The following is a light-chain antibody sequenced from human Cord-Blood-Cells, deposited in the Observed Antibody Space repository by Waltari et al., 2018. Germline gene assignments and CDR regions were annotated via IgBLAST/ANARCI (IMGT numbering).Light chain of an antibody. CDR3: QQYNNWPRT. Sequence: EIVMTQSPATLSVSPGERATLSCRASQSVGSNLAWYQQKPGQAPRLLIYVASTRATGIPARFSGSGSGTEFTLTISSLQSEDFAVYYFQQYNNWPRTFGQGTKVEIK. V-gene: IGKV3-15*01. CDR1: QSVGSN. CDR2: VAS. J-gene: IGKJ1*01.